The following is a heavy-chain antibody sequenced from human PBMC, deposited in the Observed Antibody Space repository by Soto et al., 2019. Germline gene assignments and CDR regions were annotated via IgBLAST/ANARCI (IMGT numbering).Heavy chain of an antibody. Sequence: EVQLVESGGGLVKPGGSLRLSCAASGFTFSNAWMNWVRQAPGKGLEWVGRIKSKSDGGTTDYDAPVKGRFTISRDDSKTTLYLQMNSLKTVDTAMYYCTTDPFQHTYYYDSSGEYWGQGTLVTVSS. J-gene: IGHJ4*02. D-gene: IGHD3-22*01. CDR3: TTDPFQHTYYYDSSGEY. CDR1: GFTFSNAW. CDR2: IKSKSDGGTT. V-gene: IGHV3-15*07.